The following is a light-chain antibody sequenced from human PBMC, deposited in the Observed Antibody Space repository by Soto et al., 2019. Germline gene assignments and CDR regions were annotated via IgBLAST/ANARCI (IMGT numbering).Light chain of an antibody. V-gene: IGKV1-12*01. Sequence: DIQMTQSPSSVSASVGDRFTITFRSSQGISSWLAWYQKKPGKAPNLLIYAASSLQSGVPSRFSGSGSGTDFTLTISSLQPEDFATYYCQQSYSTLTFGGGTKVDIK. CDR3: QQSYSTLT. CDR1: QGISSW. CDR2: AAS. J-gene: IGKJ4*01.